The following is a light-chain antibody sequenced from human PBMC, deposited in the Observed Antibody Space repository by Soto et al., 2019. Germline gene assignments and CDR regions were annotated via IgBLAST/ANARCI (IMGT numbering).Light chain of an antibody. CDR3: QHYYNYPWT. J-gene: IGKJ1*01. V-gene: IGKV1-5*03. CDR2: KAA. CDR1: QSISSW. Sequence: DIQLTQSPSTLSASVGDRVTITCRASQSISSWLAWYQQKPGKAPKLLIHKAASLESGVPSRFSGSGSGTEFTLTINSLQPDDFASYYCQHYYNYPWTFGQGTKVHIK.